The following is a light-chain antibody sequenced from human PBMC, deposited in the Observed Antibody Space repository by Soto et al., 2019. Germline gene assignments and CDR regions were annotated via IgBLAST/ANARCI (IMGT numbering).Light chain of an antibody. Sequence: SYELTQPPSVSVAPGQTATITCGGNNIGSKSVHWYQQRPGQAPVLVVFDDRDRPSGIPERFSGSNSGNTATLTISGLQSEDEADYYCAAWDDSLNYVFGTGTKVTVL. CDR1: NIGSKS. CDR2: DDR. J-gene: IGLJ1*01. CDR3: AAWDDSLNYV. V-gene: IGLV3-21*02.